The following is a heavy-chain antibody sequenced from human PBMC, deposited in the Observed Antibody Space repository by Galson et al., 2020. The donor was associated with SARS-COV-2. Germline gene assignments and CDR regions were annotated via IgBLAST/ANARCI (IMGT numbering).Heavy chain of an antibody. CDR3: AKRDDCSGYPYYFGY. CDR2: IGGRGGST. V-gene: IGHV3-23*01. J-gene: IGHJ4*02. Sequence: GGSLRLSCAASGFTFSNYAMSWVRQAPGKGLEWVSAIGGRGGSTYYADSVKGRFTISRDNSKNTLYLQMNSLRAEDTAVYYFAKRDDCSGYPYYFGYWGQGTLVNVSS. CDR1: GFTFSNYA. D-gene: IGHD3-22*01.